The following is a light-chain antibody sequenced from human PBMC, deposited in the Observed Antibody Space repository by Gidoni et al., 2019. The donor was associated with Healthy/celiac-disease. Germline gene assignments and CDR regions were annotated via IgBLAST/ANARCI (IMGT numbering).Light chain of an antibody. J-gene: IGKJ2*01. Sequence: DIQMTQSPSTLSASVGDRVTITCRASQSISSWLAWYQQKTGKAPKLLIYKASSLESGVPSRFSGSGSGTEFTLTISSLQPDYFATYYCQQYNSYPYTFGQGTKLETK. CDR2: KAS. CDR3: QQYNSYPYT. V-gene: IGKV1-5*03. CDR1: QSISSW.